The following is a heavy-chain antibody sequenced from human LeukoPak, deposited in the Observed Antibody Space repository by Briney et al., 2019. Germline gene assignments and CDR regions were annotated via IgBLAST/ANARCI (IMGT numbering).Heavy chain of an antibody. V-gene: IGHV1-2*02. CDR3: ATGERLVPAAMWFDY. CDR1: GYTFTDYY. Sequence: GASVKVSCKASGYTFTDYYMHWVRQAPGQGLEWMGWINPKRGGRSYAQRFQGRVTMTRDTSISTAYMELSRLRSDDTAVYYCATGERLVPAAMWFDYWGQGTLVTVSS. D-gene: IGHD2-2*01. J-gene: IGHJ4*02. CDR2: INPKRGGR.